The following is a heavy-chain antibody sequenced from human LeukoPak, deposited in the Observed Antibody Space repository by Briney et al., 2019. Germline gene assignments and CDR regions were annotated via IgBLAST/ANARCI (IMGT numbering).Heavy chain of an antibody. Sequence: PGGSLRLSCAASGFTFSSYAMSWVRQAPGKGLEWVSAISGSGGSTYYADSVKGRFTISRDNSKNTLYLQMNSLRVEDTAVYYCAKVMTRTMVRGVPPSDYWGQGTLVTVSS. J-gene: IGHJ4*02. D-gene: IGHD3-10*01. CDR2: ISGSGGST. CDR3: AKVMTRTMVRGVPPSDY. V-gene: IGHV3-23*01. CDR1: GFTFSSYA.